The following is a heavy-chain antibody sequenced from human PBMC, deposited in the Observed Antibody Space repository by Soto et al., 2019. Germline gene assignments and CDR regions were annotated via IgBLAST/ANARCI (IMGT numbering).Heavy chain of an antibody. J-gene: IGHJ4*01. V-gene: IGHV1-69*13. CDR2: ITPIFGTA. Sequence: ASVKVSCKASGGTFSSYAISWVRQAPGQGLEWMGGITPIFGTANYAQKFQGRVTITADESTSTAYMELSSLRSEDTAVYYCARDLSYYDSSGYGYWGHGTLVTVSS. CDR1: GGTFSSYA. CDR3: ARDLSYYDSSGYGY. D-gene: IGHD3-22*01.